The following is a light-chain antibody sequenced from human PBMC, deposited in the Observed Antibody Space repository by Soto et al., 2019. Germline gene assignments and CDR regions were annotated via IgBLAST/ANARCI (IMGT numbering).Light chain of an antibody. Sequence: QSVLTQPASVSGSPGQSITISCTGTSSDVGSYNFVSWYQQHPGKAPKVMIYEGSKRPSGVSNRFSGSKSGNTASLTISGLQAEDEADYYCCSYAGDNTLLFGGGTKVTVL. CDR3: CSYAGDNTLL. V-gene: IGLV2-23*01. CDR2: EGS. CDR1: SSDVGSYNF. J-gene: IGLJ2*01.